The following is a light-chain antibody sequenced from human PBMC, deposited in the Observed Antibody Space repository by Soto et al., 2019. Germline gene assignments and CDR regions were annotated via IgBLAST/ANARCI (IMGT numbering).Light chain of an antibody. V-gene: IGKV3-20*01. CDR2: GAS. CDR1: QSVSSNY. J-gene: IGKJ2*01. CDR3: QQYGRSPPFA. Sequence: EIVLTQSPGTLSLSPGERATLSCRASQSVSSNYIAWYQQNPGQAPRLLIYGASNRATGIPDRFSGSGSGTDFTLTISRLEPEDFAVYFCQQYGRSPPFAFGQGTKVDIK.